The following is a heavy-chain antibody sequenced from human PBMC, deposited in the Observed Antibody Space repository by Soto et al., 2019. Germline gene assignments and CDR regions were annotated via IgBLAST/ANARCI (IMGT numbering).Heavy chain of an antibody. Sequence: SVKVSCKASGGTFNSYGISWVRQAPGQGLDWMGVIIPLYGTVNYAQKFQGRVSITADNSKNTLYLQMNSLRPEDTAVYYCVKVSTFYDILTGYYSTNFFDPWGQGTLVTVSS. CDR3: VKVSTFYDILTGYYSTNFFDP. D-gene: IGHD3-9*01. CDR2: IIPLYGTV. V-gene: IGHV1-69*06. CDR1: GGTFNSYG. J-gene: IGHJ5*02.